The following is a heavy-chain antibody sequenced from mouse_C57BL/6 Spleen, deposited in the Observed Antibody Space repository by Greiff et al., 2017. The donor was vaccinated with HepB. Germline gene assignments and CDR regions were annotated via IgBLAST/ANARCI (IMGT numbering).Heavy chain of an antibody. CDR2: ISNGGGST. V-gene: IGHV5-12*01. J-gene: IGHJ2*01. CDR1: GFTFSDYY. D-gene: IGHD1-1*01. CDR3: ARGEYGSPDY. Sequence: EVMLVESGGGLVQPGGSLKLSCAASGFTFSDYYMYWVRQTPEKRLEWVAYISNGGGSTYYPDTVKGRFTFSRDNAKNTLYLQMSRLKSEDTAMYYCARGEYGSPDYWGQGTTLTVSS.